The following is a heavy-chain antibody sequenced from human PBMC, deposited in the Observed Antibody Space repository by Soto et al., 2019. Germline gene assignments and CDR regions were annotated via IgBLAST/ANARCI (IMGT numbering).Heavy chain of an antibody. D-gene: IGHD1-26*01. Sequence: GGSLRLSCAASGFTFSSYAMHWVRQAPGKGLEWVAVISYDGSNKYYADSVKGRFTISRDNSKNTLYLQMNSLRAEDTAVYYCARDLVSGSHLAAFDIWGQGTMVTVSS. J-gene: IGHJ3*02. CDR3: ARDLVSGSHLAAFDI. CDR1: GFTFSSYA. CDR2: ISYDGSNK. V-gene: IGHV3-30-3*01.